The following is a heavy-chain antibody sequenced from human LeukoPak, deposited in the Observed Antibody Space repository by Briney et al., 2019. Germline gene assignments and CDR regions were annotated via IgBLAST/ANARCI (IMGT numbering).Heavy chain of an antibody. CDR3: AREATAIDAFDI. CDR1: GGSVSSFH. D-gene: IGHD1-26*01. J-gene: IGHJ3*02. CDR2: ISTSGST. Sequence: LETLSLTCTVSGGSVSSFHWSWIRQPAGKGLEWIGRISTSGSTNYNPSLKSRVTISVDKSKNQFSLRLSSVTAADTAVYYCAREATAIDAFDIWGQGTMVTVSS. V-gene: IGHV4-4*07.